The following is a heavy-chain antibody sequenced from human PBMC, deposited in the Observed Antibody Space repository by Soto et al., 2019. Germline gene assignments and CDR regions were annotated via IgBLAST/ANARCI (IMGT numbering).Heavy chain of an antibody. D-gene: IGHD3-3*01. V-gene: IGHV4-59*08. CDR3: ARSVYYDFWSGPYGMDV. CDR1: GGSISSYY. Sequence: SETLSLTCTVSGGSISSYYWSWIRQPPGKGLEWIGYIYYNGSTNYNPSLKSRVTISVDTSKNQFSLKLSSVTAADTAVYYCARSVYYDFWSGPYGMDVWGQGTTVTVSS. J-gene: IGHJ6*02. CDR2: IYYNGST.